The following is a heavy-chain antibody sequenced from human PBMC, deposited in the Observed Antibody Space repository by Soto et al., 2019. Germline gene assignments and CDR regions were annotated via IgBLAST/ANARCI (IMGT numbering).Heavy chain of an antibody. CDR2: IYYSGST. D-gene: IGHD3-10*01. J-gene: IGHJ3*02. V-gene: IGHV4-31*03. Sequence: SETLSLTCTVSGGSISSGGYYWSWIRQHPGKGLDWFVYIYYSGSTFYNPSLKSRVTISVDTSKNHFSLKLSSLTAADTALFYCARAGYYGSGSYLDAFDIWGQGTMVTVSS. CDR1: GGSISSGGYY. CDR3: ARAGYYGSGSYLDAFDI.